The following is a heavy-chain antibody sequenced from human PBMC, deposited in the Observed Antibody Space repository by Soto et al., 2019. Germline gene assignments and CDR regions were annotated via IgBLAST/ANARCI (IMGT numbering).Heavy chain of an antibody. J-gene: IGHJ6*04. Sequence: QIQLVQSGAEVKKPGASVKVSCKASGYTFTHYGISWVRQAPGQGLEWMGWISPHNGNTNYAQKVQRRVTMTTDTATSTVYMELRSLRSDDMALYYCARDVTIFRELTYYYYARDVWGKETTVTVSS. CDR1: GYTFTHYG. CDR3: ARDVTIFRELTYYYYARDV. D-gene: IGHD3-3*01. CDR2: ISPHNGNT. V-gene: IGHV1-18*03.